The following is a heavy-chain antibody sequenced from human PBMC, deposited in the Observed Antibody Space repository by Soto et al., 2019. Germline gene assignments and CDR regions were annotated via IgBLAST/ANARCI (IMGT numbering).Heavy chain of an antibody. CDR1: GGSISSGGYS. CDR2: IYHSGST. V-gene: IGHV4-30-2*01. J-gene: IGHJ4*02. Sequence: PSETLSLTCAVSGGSISSGGYSWSRIRQPPGKGLEWIGYIYHSGSTYYNPSLKSRVTISVDRSKNQFSLKLSSVTAADTAVYYCARAKDYYYGSGSYYLDYWGQGTLVTVSS. CDR3: ARAKDYYYGSGSYYLDY. D-gene: IGHD3-10*01.